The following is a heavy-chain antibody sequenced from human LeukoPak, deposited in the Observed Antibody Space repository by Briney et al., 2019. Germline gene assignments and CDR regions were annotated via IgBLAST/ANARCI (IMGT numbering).Heavy chain of an antibody. J-gene: IGHJ4*02. Sequence: SETLSLTCTVSGGSISSSSYYCGWIRQPPGKGLEWIGSIYHSGSTYYNPSLKSRLTISADTSKNQFSLRLSSVTAADTAVYYGVRVDNGGNYFDYWGQGTLVTVSS. D-gene: IGHD4-23*01. CDR2: IYHSGST. CDR1: GGSISSSSYY. V-gene: IGHV4-39*07. CDR3: VRVDNGGNYFDY.